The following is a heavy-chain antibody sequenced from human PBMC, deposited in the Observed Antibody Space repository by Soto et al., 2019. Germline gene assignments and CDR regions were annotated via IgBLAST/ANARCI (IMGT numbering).Heavy chain of an antibody. J-gene: IGHJ5*01. Sequence: ASVKVSCKASGYTFANYGIHWVRQAPWQRLEWMGWINAGNGGTKYSENFQGRVTITRDTSASTVYLGLSSLSSEDTASYYCARTGHSGSYDFWGQ. CDR2: INAGNGGT. CDR1: GYTFANYG. D-gene: IGHD2-8*02. CDR3: ARTGHSGSYDF. V-gene: IGHV1-3*01.